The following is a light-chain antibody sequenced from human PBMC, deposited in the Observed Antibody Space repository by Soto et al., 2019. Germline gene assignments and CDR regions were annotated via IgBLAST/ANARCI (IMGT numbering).Light chain of an antibody. CDR2: GAY. CDR3: LQHGSSPPYA. CDR1: QSVNTNN. J-gene: IGKJ2*01. V-gene: IGKV3-20*01. Sequence: EVVLTQSPGTLSLSPGERATLSCRASQSVNTNNLAWHQQKPGQAPRLLIYGAYNRATGIPDRFSGSGSGAEVSLTNSRLGREECAVDYCLQHGSSPPYAFDQGTTVDIK.